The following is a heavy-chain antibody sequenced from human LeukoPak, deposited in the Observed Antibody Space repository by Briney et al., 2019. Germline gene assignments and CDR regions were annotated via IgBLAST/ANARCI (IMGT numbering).Heavy chain of an antibody. Sequence: GGSLRLSCAVSGFIFRRYWMHWVRQVPGKGLVWVSRINSDGRTTRYADSVKGRFTISRDNAKNTLYLQVNSLRVEDTAIYYCAREGECAGGTCSDPSRELDVWGQGTLVTVSS. CDR2: INSDGRTT. J-gene: IGHJ5*02. V-gene: IGHV3-74*01. CDR1: GFIFRRYW. D-gene: IGHD2-15*01. CDR3: AREGECAGGTCSDPSRELDV.